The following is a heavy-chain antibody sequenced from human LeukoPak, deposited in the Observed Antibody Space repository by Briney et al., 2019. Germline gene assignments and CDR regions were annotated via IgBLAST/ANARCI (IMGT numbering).Heavy chain of an antibody. CDR2: IYYSGST. CDR1: GGSISSYY. Sequence: PSETLSLTCTVSGGSISSYYWSWIRQPPGKGLEWIGYIYYSGSTNYNPSLKSRVTISVDTSKNQFSLKLSSVTAADTAVYYCARAIAAAGTVESDPWGQGTLVTVSS. CDR3: ARAIAAAGTVESDP. J-gene: IGHJ5*02. V-gene: IGHV4-59*01. D-gene: IGHD6-13*01.